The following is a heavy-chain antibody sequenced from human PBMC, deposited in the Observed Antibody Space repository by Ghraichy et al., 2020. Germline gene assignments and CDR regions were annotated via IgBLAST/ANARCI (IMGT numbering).Heavy chain of an antibody. J-gene: IGHJ6*02. D-gene: IGHD1-26*01. Sequence: GESMNISCAASGFTFSSYGMHWVRQAPGKGLEWVAVIWYDGSNKYYADSVKGRFTISRDNSKNTLYLQMNSLRAEDTAVYYCAREETLEVGATKHYYGMDVWGQGTTVTVSS. V-gene: IGHV3-33*01. CDR3: AREETLEVGATKHYYGMDV. CDR1: GFTFSSYG. CDR2: IWYDGSNK.